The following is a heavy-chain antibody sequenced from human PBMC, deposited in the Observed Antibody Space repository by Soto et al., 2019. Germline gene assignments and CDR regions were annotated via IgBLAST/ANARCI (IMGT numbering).Heavy chain of an antibody. V-gene: IGHV3-21*01. CDR2: ISSSSSYI. CDR1: GFTFSSYS. J-gene: IGHJ6*02. D-gene: IGHD2-8*01. CDR3: ATDRDCANGVCYRYYGMDV. Sequence: GGSLRLSCAASGFTFSSYSMNWVRQAPGKGLEWVSSISSSSSYIYYADSVKGRFTISRDNAKNSLYLQMNSLRAEDTAVFYCATDRDCANGVCYRYYGMDVWGQGTTVTVSS.